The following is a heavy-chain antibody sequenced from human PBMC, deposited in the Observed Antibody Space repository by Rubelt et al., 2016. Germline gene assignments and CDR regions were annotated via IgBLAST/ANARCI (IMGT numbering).Heavy chain of an antibody. D-gene: IGHD1-26*01. CDR1: GFTFSTYV. V-gene: IGHV3-23*01. CDR2: TRGSGGST. CDR3: ANDRWELRNGGWFDP. J-gene: IGHJ5*02. Sequence: PGGSLRLPCAASGFTFSTYVMTWLRQAPGKGLEWVSATRGSGGSTYYADSVKGRLTTSRDNSKNTLSLQTNSLRAEDTAVYYCANDRWELRNGGWFDPWGQGTLVTVSS.